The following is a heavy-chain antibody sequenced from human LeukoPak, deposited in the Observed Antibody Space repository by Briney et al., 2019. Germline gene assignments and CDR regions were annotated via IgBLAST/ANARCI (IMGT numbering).Heavy chain of an antibody. Sequence: GGSLRLSCAASGLTFDIYAMSWVRQAPGKGLEWVSAVSSNGDSTYYADSVKGRFAISRDNTNDTLFLQMNSLRAEDTAVYYCAKNPLYDSSGYFFPTFDSWGQGTLVAVSS. V-gene: IGHV3-23*01. CDR3: AKNPLYDSSGYFFPTFDS. J-gene: IGHJ5*01. CDR2: VSSNGDST. D-gene: IGHD3-22*01. CDR1: GLTFDIYA.